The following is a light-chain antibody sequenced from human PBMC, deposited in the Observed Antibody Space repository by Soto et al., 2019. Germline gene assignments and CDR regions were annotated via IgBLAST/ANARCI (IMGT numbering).Light chain of an antibody. V-gene: IGKV3-15*01. Sequence: EIVMTQSPATLSVSPGERAALSCRASQSVSSNLAWYQQKPGQVPRLLIYRASTRATGIPARFTGSGSGTELILTISRLEPEDFAVYYCQQYGSSPTFGQGTRLEI. J-gene: IGKJ5*01. CDR2: RAS. CDR3: QQYGSSPT. CDR1: QSVSSN.